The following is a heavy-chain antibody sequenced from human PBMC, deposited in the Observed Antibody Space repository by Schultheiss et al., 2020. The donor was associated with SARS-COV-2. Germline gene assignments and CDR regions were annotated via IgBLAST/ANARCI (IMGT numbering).Heavy chain of an antibody. CDR3: ARVHTAMVRYYYYMDV. Sequence: GESLKISCAASGFTFSSYWMSWVRQAPGKGLEWVANIKQDGSEKYYVDSVKGRFTISRDNAKNTLYLQMNSLRAEDTAVYYCARVHTAMVRYYYYMDVWGKGTTVTVSS. CDR2: IKQDGSEK. J-gene: IGHJ6*03. V-gene: IGHV3-7*02. D-gene: IGHD5-18*01. CDR1: GFTFSSYW.